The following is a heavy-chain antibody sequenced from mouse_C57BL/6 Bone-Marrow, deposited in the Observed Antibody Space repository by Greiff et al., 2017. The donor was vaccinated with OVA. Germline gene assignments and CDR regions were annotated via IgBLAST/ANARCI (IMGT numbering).Heavy chain of an antibody. CDR1: GFTIKDDY. Sequence: VQLQQSGAELVRPGASVKLSCTASGFTIKDDYMHWVKQRPEQGLEWIGWIDPENGDTEYASKFQGKATITVDTSSNTAYLQLSSLTADDTAIYYSTTEKGNYDYAMDYWGQGTSVTVSS. CDR2: IDPENGDT. D-gene: IGHD2-1*01. CDR3: TTEKGNYDYAMDY. V-gene: IGHV14-4*01. J-gene: IGHJ4*01.